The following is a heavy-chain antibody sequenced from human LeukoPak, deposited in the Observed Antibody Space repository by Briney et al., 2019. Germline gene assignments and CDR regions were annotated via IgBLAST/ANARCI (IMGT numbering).Heavy chain of an antibody. CDR3: ARGVVPAAIWKGSIDYYYYGMDV. J-gene: IGHJ6*02. CDR2: IIPIFGTA. CDR1: GGTFSSYA. V-gene: IGHV1-69*13. Sequence: ASVKVSCKASGGTFSSYAISWVRQAPGQGLEWMGGIIPIFGTANYAQKFQGRVTITADESTSTAYMELSSLRSEDTAVYYCARGVVPAAIWKGSIDYYYYGMDVWGQGTTVTVSS. D-gene: IGHD2-2*02.